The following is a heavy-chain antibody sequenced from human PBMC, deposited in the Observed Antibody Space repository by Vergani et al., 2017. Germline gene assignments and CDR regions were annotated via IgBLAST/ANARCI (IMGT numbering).Heavy chain of an antibody. CDR2: IDHTGRP. CDR3: ARVNTETNGHLYYYYYMDV. D-gene: IGHD4-11*01. Sequence: QVQLQQWGGGLLKPSETLSLTCVVNGGSFTSYHWTWIRQSPGEGLEWVGGIDHTGRPDYNPSLKSRLTMSVDKSRNQLSLTLNSVTATDTAIYFCARVNTETNGHLYYYYYMDVWGQGTAVPVS. V-gene: IGHV4-34*01. J-gene: IGHJ6*03. CDR1: GGSFTSYH.